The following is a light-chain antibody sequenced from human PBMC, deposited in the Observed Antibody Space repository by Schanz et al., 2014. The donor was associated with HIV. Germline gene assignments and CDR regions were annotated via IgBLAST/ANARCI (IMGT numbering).Light chain of an antibody. CDR1: QDIKNF. CDR2: GAY. V-gene: IGKV1-33*01. Sequence: DIQMTQSPSSLSASVGDRVTITCQASQDIKNFVSWYQQKPGQAPRLLIFGAYNLETGVPSRFSGRGSGTDFTFTISSLQPEDVATYYCQQYGYLPFFGPGTKVDIK. CDR3: QQYGYLPF. J-gene: IGKJ3*01.